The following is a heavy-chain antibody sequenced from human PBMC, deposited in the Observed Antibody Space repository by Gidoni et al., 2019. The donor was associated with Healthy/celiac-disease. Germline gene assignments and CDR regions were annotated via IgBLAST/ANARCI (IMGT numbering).Heavy chain of an antibody. J-gene: IGHJ4*02. Sequence: QVQLVESGGGVVQPGRSLRLSCAAPGFTFSSYGMHWVRQAPGKGLGWVAVIWYEGSNKYYADSVKGRFTISRDNSKNTLYLQMNSLRAEDTAVYYCARDRYSGSYGGFDYWGQGTLVTVSS. V-gene: IGHV3-33*01. D-gene: IGHD1-26*01. CDR3: ARDRYSGSYGGFDY. CDR1: GFTFSSYG. CDR2: IWYEGSNK.